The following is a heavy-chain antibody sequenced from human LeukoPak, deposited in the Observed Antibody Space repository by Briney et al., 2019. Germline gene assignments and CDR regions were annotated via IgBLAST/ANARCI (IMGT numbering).Heavy chain of an antibody. D-gene: IGHD2-2*01. J-gene: IGHJ4*02. CDR1: GGSVSSGSYY. CDR3: ARAVVPAASYFDY. Sequence: SETLSLTCTVSGGSVSSGSYYWSWIRQPPEKGLEWIGYIYYSGSTNYNPSLKSRVTISVDTSKNQFSLKLSSVTAADTAVYYCARAVVPAASYFDYWGQGTLVTVSS. V-gene: IGHV4-61*01. CDR2: IYYSGST.